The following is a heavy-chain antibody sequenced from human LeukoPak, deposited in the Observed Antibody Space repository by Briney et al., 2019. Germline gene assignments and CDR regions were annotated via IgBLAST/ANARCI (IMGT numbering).Heavy chain of an antibody. CDR3: AKDLRPLSN. Sequence: AGGSLRLSCAASGFAFNTYALSWVRQAPGKGPEWVSGISDTGTRTYYADSVKGRFTISRDNSKNTLYLQMSSLRAEDTAVYYCAKDLRPLSNWGQGTLVTVSS. D-gene: IGHD5/OR15-5a*01. CDR1: GFAFNTYA. CDR2: ISDTGTRT. J-gene: IGHJ4*02. V-gene: IGHV3-23*01.